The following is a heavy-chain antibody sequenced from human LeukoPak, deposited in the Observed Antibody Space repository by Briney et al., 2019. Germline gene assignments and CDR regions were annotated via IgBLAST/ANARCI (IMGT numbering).Heavy chain of an antibody. D-gene: IGHD6-19*01. J-gene: IGHJ4*02. CDR3: AKARGAVADFDY. CDR1: GFTFSSYS. V-gene: IGHV3-48*01. CDR2: ISSSTSTT. Sequence: GGSLRLSCAASGFTFSSYSMNWVRQAPGKGLEWVSYISSSTSTTYYADSVKGRFTISRDNSKNTLYLQMNSLRAEDTAVYYCAKARGAVADFDYWGQGTLVTVSS.